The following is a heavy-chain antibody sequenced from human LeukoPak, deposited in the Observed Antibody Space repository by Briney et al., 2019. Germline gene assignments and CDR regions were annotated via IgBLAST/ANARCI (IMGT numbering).Heavy chain of an antibody. Sequence: GGSLRLSCAASGFTFTTYWMSWVRQAPGKGLEWVANIKQDGTEKYYADSVKGRFTISRDNSKNTLYLQMNSLRAEDTAVYYCAKESSGWSMDYWGQGTLVTVSS. J-gene: IGHJ4*02. CDR1: GFTFTTYW. D-gene: IGHD6-19*01. V-gene: IGHV3-7*01. CDR3: AKESSGWSMDY. CDR2: IKQDGTEK.